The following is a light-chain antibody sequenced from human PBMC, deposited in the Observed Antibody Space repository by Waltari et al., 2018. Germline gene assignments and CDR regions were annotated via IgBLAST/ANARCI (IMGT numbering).Light chain of an antibody. CDR1: RSDVGGYNY. CDR3: CSYAGSYTLV. J-gene: IGLJ2*01. V-gene: IGLV2-11*01. CDR2: DVS. Sequence: QSALTQPRSVSGSPGQSVTISCTGTRSDVGGYNYVSWYQPLPCKAPNFMIYDVSKRPSGVPDRFSGSKSGNTASLTISGLQAEDEADYYCCSYAGSYTLVFGGGTKLTVL.